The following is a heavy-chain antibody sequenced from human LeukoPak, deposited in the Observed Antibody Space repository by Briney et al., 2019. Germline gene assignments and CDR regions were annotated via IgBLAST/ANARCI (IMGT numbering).Heavy chain of an antibody. CDR1: GFTFDDYA. Sequence: QPGRSLRLSCAASGFTFDDYAMHWVRQAPGKGLEWVSGISWNSGSIGYADSVKGRFTISRDNAKNSLYLQMNSLRAEDTALYYCAKGGNDYGDYENPYFDYWGQGTLVTVSS. D-gene: IGHD4-17*01. CDR2: ISWNSGSI. CDR3: AKGGNDYGDYENPYFDY. V-gene: IGHV3-9*01. J-gene: IGHJ4*02.